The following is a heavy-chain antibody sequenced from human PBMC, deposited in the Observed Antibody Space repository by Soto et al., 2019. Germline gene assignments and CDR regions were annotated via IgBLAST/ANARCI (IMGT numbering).Heavy chain of an antibody. J-gene: IGHJ6*02. CDR2: INHSGSA. Sequence: SETLSLTCDVYGGSFSGYIWTWIRQTPGKGLQWIGQINHSGSANYNPSLKSRVTISVHTSKNQFSLNLKSVTAADTALYYCARQGFGAIHGLVDVWGQGITVTVS. D-gene: IGHD3-10*01. CDR1: GGSFSGYI. CDR3: ARQGFGAIHGLVDV. V-gene: IGHV4-34*01.